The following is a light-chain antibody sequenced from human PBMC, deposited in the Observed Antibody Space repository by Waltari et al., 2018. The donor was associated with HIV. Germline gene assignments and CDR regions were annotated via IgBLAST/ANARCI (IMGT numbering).Light chain of an antibody. V-gene: IGKV3-20*01. CDR2: GAS. CDR1: QSINSTY. J-gene: IGKJ1*01. Sequence: EVVLTQSPGTLSLSPGDRATLACRASQSINSTYLAWYQQHPGQTPRLLMYGASRRAIGIPDRFSGSGSGTDFTLTIARLEPGDFAVYYCHQYGSSPRTFGQWTKVDIK. CDR3: HQYGSSPRT.